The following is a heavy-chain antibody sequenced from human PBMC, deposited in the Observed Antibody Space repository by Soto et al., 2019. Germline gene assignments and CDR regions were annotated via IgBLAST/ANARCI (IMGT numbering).Heavy chain of an antibody. J-gene: IGHJ6*02. V-gene: IGHV4-34*01. CDR3: ARAFTGIIENTDWPKPYSYGLDV. D-gene: IGHD3-9*01. CDR2: INHSGSA. CDR1: GASLSGVY. Sequence: QVQLQQWGAGLLKPSETLSLTCGVSGASLSGVYGTWFRQTPGRGLEWSGEINHSGSAYYNPPLVDRVTISVDTTKNNVYLILTSVTAADAGLYSCARAFTGIIENTDWPKPYSYGLDVWAQGTAVIVSS.